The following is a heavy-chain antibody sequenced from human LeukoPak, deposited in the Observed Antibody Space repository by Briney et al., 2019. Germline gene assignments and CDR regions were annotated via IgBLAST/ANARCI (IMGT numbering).Heavy chain of an antibody. CDR1: GGIFSSYA. V-gene: IGHV1-69*05. D-gene: IGHD3-10*01. Sequence: SVKVSCKASGGIFSSYAISWVRQAPGQGLEWMGGIIPIFGTANYAQKFQGRVTITTDESTSTAYMELSSLRSEDTAVYYCARGDVRPDYYGSGSRYGERNYYYYYYMDVWGKGTTVTVSS. CDR3: ARGDVRPDYYGSGSRYGERNYYYYYYMDV. CDR2: IIPIFGTA. J-gene: IGHJ6*03.